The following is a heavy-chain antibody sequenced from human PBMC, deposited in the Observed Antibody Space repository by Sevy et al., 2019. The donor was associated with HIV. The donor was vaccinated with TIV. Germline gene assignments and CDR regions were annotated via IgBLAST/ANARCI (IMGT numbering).Heavy chain of an antibody. CDR1: GFGFSNYW. J-gene: IGHJ4*02. D-gene: IGHD2-2*01. CDR3: ARDPAMPPRGY. CDR2: INSDGSST. Sequence: GSLRLSCAASGFGFSNYWMHWVRQVPGKGLVWVSRINSDGSSTSYADFVKGRFTISRDNAENTLYLQMNSLRAEDTALYYCARDPAMPPRGYWGQGTLVTVSS. V-gene: IGHV3-74*01.